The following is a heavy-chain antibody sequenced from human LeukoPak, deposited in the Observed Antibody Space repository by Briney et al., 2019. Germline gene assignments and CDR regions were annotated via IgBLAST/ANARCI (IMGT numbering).Heavy chain of an antibody. V-gene: IGHV3-66*01. CDR3: ARDFKFDSGWYLREFDY. CDR1: GFTVSSKY. D-gene: IGHD6-19*01. Sequence: PGGFLRLSCAASGFTVSSKYMSWVRQAPGKGLEWVSVIYSGGSTNYADSVKGRFTISRDNSNNTLYLQMNSLRAEDTAVYYCARDFKFDSGWYLREFDYWGQGTLVTVSS. CDR2: IYSGGST. J-gene: IGHJ4*02.